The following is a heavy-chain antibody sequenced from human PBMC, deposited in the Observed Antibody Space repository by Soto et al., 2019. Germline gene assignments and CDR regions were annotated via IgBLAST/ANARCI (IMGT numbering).Heavy chain of an antibody. Sequence: PSETLSLTCTVSGGSISSDDYYWSWIRQHPGKGLEWIGYIYYSGSTYYNPSLRGRVTLSLDTSKNPFSLKVNSVTAADTAVYYCARALTTVTLFDPWGQGTLVTVSS. J-gene: IGHJ5*02. CDR3: ARALTTVTLFDP. CDR2: IYYSGST. V-gene: IGHV4-31*03. CDR1: GGSISSDDYY. D-gene: IGHD4-17*01.